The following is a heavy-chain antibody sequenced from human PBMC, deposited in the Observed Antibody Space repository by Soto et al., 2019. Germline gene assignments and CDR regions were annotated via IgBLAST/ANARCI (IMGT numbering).Heavy chain of an antibody. CDR3: ARYTAMAQFDY. CDR1: GGSISSGDYY. CDR2: IYYSGST. Sequence: PSETLSLTCTVSGGSISSGDYYWSWIRQPPGKGLEWIGYIYYSGSTYYNPSLKSRVTISVDTSKNQFSLKLSSVTAADTAAYYCARYTAMAQFDYWGQGTLVTVSS. D-gene: IGHD5-18*01. J-gene: IGHJ4*02. V-gene: IGHV4-30-4*01.